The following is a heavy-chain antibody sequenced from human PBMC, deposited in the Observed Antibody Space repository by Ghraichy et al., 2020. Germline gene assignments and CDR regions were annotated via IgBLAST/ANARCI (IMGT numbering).Heavy chain of an antibody. CDR1: GGSFRNYY. Sequence: SETLSLTCAVSGGSFRNYYWSWIRQPPGKGLEWIGEVNDIGNTNYNPSLTGRVTISVDTSKNQFSLTVTSVTAADTAVYFCARGGYNWNHPDFDPWGQGNLVTVSS. CDR2: VNDIGNT. J-gene: IGHJ5*02. D-gene: IGHD1-14*01. CDR3: ARGGYNWNHPDFDP. V-gene: IGHV4-34*01.